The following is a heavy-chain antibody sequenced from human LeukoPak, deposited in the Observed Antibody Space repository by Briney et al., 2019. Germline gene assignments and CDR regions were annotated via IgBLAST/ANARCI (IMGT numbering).Heavy chain of an antibody. CDR2: INPNSGGT. CDR1: GYTFTGYY. CDR3: ARFPWRDLDAFDI. D-gene: IGHD1-1*01. V-gene: IGHV1-2*06. Sequence: ASVKVSCKASGYTFTGYYMHWVRQAPGQGLEWMGRINPNSGGTNYAQKFKGRVTMTRDTSIGTAYMELSRLRSDDTAVYYCARFPWRDLDAFDIWGQGTMVTVSS. J-gene: IGHJ3*02.